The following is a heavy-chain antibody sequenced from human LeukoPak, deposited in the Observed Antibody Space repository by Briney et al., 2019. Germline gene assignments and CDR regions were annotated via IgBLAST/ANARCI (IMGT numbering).Heavy chain of an antibody. CDR3: ARGPTMKMDV. D-gene: IGHD3-22*01. J-gene: IGHJ6*04. Sequence: GGSLRLSCAASKFTFSSYSMNWVRQVPGKGLEWVSSINSYSSYIYYADSVKGRFTISRDNAKNSLYLQMNSLRAEDTAVYYCARGPTMKMDVWGKGTTVTVSS. CDR1: KFTFSSYS. CDR2: INSYSSYI. V-gene: IGHV3-21*01.